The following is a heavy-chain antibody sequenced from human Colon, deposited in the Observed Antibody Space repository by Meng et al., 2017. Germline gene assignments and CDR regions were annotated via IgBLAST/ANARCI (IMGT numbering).Heavy chain of an antibody. D-gene: IGHD1-26*01. CDR3: ASTENHF. CDR2: KYYRSKWYN. V-gene: IGHV6-1*01. Sequence: QVPLQHSGPGLVKPSQTISLTCAISGDSVSSKSAAWSWIRQSPSRGLEWLGRKYYRSKWYNDYAVSVKSRISINPDTSKNQFSLRLNSVTPEDTAVYYCASTENHFWGQGTLVTVSS. J-gene: IGHJ4*02. CDR1: GDSVSSKSAA.